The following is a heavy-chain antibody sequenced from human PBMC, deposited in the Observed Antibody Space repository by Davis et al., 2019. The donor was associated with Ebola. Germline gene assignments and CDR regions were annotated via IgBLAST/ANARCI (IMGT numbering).Heavy chain of an antibody. V-gene: IGHV3-30*14. CDR3: ARDGLSTGADY. D-gene: IGHD1-14*01. CDR2: ISYDGSNK. CDR1: GFTFSSYA. J-gene: IGHJ4*02. Sequence: GGSLRLSCAASGFTFSSYAMHWVRQAPGKGLEWVAVISYDGSNKYYADSVKGRFTISRDNSKNTLYLQMNSLRAEDTAVYYCARDGLSTGADYWGQGTLVTVSS.